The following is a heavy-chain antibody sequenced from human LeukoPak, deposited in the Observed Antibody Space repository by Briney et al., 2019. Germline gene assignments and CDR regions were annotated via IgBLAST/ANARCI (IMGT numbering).Heavy chain of an antibody. CDR1: GGTFSSYA. D-gene: IGHD1-26*01. J-gene: IGHJ4*02. CDR3: ARDSGSGNNDY. V-gene: IGHV1-3*01. CDR2: ISAGNGNT. Sequence: VSVKVSCKASGGTFSSYAISWVRQAPGQGLEWMGWISAGNGNTKYSQNFQGRVTFISNTSATTAFMELSSLRSEDAAVYYCARDSGSGNNDYWGQGTLVTVSS.